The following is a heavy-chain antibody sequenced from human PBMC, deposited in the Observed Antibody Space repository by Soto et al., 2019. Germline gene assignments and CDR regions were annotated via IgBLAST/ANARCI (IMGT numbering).Heavy chain of an antibody. CDR1: GGTFSSYA. J-gene: IGHJ6*02. D-gene: IGHD2-15*01. Sequence: QVQLVQSGAEVKKPGSSVKVSCKAPGGTFSSYAISWVRQAPGQGLEWMGGVIPIFGTAKYAQKFQGRVTINADESTSTGYMELRSLRSEDTAVYYCARSQGGSSSLDIYYYYYYGMDVWGQGTTVTVSS. CDR2: VIPIFGTA. CDR3: ARSQGGSSSLDIYYYYYYGMDV. V-gene: IGHV1-69*01.